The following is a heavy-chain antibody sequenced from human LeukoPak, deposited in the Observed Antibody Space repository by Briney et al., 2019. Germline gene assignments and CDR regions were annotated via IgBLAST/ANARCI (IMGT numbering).Heavy chain of an antibody. D-gene: IGHD3-3*01. Sequence: PSETLSLTCTVSGGSISSYYWSWIRQPPGKGLEWIGYIYYSGSTNYNPSLKSRVTISVDTSKNQFSLKLSSVTAADTAVYYCARGGDFWSGTNEFDPWGQGTLVTVSS. CDR2: IYYSGST. V-gene: IGHV4-59*01. CDR1: GGSISSYY. CDR3: ARGGDFWSGTNEFDP. J-gene: IGHJ5*02.